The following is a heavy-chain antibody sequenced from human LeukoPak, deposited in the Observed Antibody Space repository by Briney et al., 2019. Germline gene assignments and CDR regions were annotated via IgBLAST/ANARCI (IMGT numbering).Heavy chain of an antibody. D-gene: IGHD3-22*01. Sequence: ASVKVSCKASGYTFTGYYMHWVRQAPGQGLEWMGWINPNSGGTNYAQKFQGRVTMTRDTSISTAYMELSRLRSDDTALYYCAKDRTHDYYDSSGLADYWGQGTLVTVSS. V-gene: IGHV1-2*02. CDR2: INPNSGGT. J-gene: IGHJ4*02. CDR1: GYTFTGYY. CDR3: AKDRTHDYYDSSGLADY.